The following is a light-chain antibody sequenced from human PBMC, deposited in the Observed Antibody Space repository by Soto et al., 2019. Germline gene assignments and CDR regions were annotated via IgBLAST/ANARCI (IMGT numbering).Light chain of an antibody. Sequence: DIQMTQSPSTLSASVGDTVTSTCRASQSISSGLAWYQQKPGKAPNLLIYRASSLQSGVPSRFSGSGSGTEFTLTISSLQPDDFAAYYCQQYNSYSITFGGGTKVEIK. CDR1: QSISSG. V-gene: IGKV1-5*03. CDR2: RAS. CDR3: QQYNSYSIT. J-gene: IGKJ4*01.